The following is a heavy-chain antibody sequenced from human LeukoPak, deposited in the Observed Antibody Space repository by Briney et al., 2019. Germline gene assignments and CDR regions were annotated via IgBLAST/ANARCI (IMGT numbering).Heavy chain of an antibody. J-gene: IGHJ1*01. D-gene: IGHD3-10*01. V-gene: IGHV3-23*01. CDR1: GFTFSTNA. CDR3: AKRGEGKYFQH. CDR2: ISGSGGST. Sequence: PGGSLRLSCAASGFTFSTNAMSWVRQAPGKGLEWVSAISGSGGSTYYADFVKGRFTFSRDNSKNTLYLQMNSLRAEDTAVYYCAKRGEGKYFQHWGQGTLVTLSS.